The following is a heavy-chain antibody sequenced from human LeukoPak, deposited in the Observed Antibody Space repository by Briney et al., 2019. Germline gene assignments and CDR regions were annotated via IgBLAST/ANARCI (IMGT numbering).Heavy chain of an antibody. CDR1: GFTFSSYA. V-gene: IGHV3-30*04. J-gene: IGHJ3*02. CDR3: ARERFDAFDI. CDR2: ISYDGSNK. Sequence: GGSLRLSCAASGFTFSSYAMHWVRQAPGKGLEWVAVISYDGSNKYYADSVKGRFTISRGNSKNTLYLQMNSLRAEDTAVYYCARERFDAFDIWGQGTMVTVSS.